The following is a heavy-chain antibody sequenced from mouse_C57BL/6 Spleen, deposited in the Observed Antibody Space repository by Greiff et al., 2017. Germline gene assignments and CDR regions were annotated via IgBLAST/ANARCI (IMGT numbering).Heavy chain of an antibody. D-gene: IGHD2-12*01. J-gene: IGHJ3*01. CDR3: TRERCYDGPCAY. CDR2: IDPETGGT. V-gene: IGHV1-15*01. Sequence: QVQLQQSGAELVRPGASVTLSCKASGYTFTDYEMHWVKQTPVHGLEWIGAIDPETGGTTYNQKFKGKAILTADKSSSTAYMELRSLTSEDSAVYYCTRERCYDGPCAYWGQGTLVTVSA. CDR1: GYTFTDYE.